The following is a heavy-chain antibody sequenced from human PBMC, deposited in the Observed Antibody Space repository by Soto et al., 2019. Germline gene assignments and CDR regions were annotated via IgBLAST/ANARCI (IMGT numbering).Heavy chain of an antibody. CDR1: GGSISSGGYY. D-gene: IGHD2-15*01. V-gene: IGHV4-31*03. CDR2: IYYSGST. Sequence: SETLSLTCTVSGGSISSGGYYWSWIRQHPGKGLEWIGYIYYSGSTYYNPSLKSRVTISXXXXXXXSXLKLSYVNAEDTAVYYCARLLLGYCSGGSCYQTSENWFDPWGLGTLVTVS. J-gene: IGHJ5*02. CDR3: ARLLLGYCSGGSCYQTSENWFDP.